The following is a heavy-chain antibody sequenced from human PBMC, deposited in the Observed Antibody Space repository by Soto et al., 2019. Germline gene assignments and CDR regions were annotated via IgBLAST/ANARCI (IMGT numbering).Heavy chain of an antibody. V-gene: IGHV4-59*01. CDR1: GGSFSRYY. Sequence: QVQLQESGPGLVKPSETLSLTCTVAGGSFSRYYWRWVRQPRGKGLEWIGYIYYSGSTNYNPSLKSRVTISVDTSKNQFSLKLSSVTAADTAVYYCARVGRPPGYSEHFDYWGQGTLVTVSS. CDR2: IYYSGST. CDR3: ARVGRPPGYSEHFDY. D-gene: IGHD5-18*01. J-gene: IGHJ4*02.